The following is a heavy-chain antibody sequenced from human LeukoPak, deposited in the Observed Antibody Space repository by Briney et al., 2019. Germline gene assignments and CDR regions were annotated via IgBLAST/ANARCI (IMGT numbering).Heavy chain of an antibody. J-gene: IGHJ4*02. CDR2: ISYDGSNK. Sequence: GGSLRLSCAASGFTFSSYGMHWVRQAPGKGLEWVAVISYDGSNKYYADSVKGRFTISRDNSKNTLYLQMNSLRAEDTAVYYCAKGYGGKIRYFDYWGQGTLVTVSS. CDR3: AKGYGGKIRYFDY. V-gene: IGHV3-30*18. D-gene: IGHD4-23*01. CDR1: GFTFSSYG.